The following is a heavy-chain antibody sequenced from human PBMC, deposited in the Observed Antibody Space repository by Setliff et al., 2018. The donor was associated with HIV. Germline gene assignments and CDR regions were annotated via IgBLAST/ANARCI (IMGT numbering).Heavy chain of an antibody. V-gene: IGHV1-2*02. Sequence: ASVKVSCKASGYTFTGYYIHWVRQASGQGLEWMGWINPNSGGTNYAQKCQGRVTMTRDTSISTAYMELSRLRSDDTAVYYCARDYLAEYYYDSSASDYWGQGTLVTVSS. CDR3: ARDYLAEYYYDSSASDY. CDR1: GYTFTGYY. D-gene: IGHD3-22*01. J-gene: IGHJ4*02. CDR2: INPNSGGT.